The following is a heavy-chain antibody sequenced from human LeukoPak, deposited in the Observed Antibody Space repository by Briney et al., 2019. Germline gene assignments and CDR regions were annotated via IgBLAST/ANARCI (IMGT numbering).Heavy chain of an antibody. CDR1: GFTFSSYA. CDR3: ARGSPGGGSY. V-gene: IGHV3-64*01. Sequence: GGSLRLSCAASGFTFSSYAMHWVRQAPGKGLEYVSAISSNGGSTYYANSVKGRFTISRDNSKNTLYLQMGSLRAEDMAVYYCARGSPGGGSYWGQGTLVTVSS. D-gene: IGHD3-16*01. J-gene: IGHJ4*02. CDR2: ISSNGGST.